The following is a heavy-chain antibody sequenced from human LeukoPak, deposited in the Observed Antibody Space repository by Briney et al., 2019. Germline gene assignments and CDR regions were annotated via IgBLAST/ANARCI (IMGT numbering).Heavy chain of an antibody. CDR2: ISGSGGST. D-gene: IGHD3-3*01. CDR3: AKGDYDFWNYFDY. Sequence: PGGSRRPSWAASGFTFTSFAMSWVRQPPGKGLGWVSAISGSGGSTYYADSVKGRFTISRDNSKNTLYLQMNSLRAEDTAVYYCAKGDYDFWNYFDYWGQGTLVTVSS. CDR1: GFTFTSFA. J-gene: IGHJ4*02. V-gene: IGHV3-23*01.